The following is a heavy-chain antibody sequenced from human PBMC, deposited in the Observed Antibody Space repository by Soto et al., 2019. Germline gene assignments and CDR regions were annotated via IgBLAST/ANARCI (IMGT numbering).Heavy chain of an antibody. V-gene: IGHV4-59*01. D-gene: IGHD3-22*01. J-gene: IGHJ5*02. CDR3: AREISYYYDSSGAFGP. CDR1: GGSISSYY. CDR2: IYYSGST. Sequence: SETLSLTCTVSGGSISSYYWSWIRQPPGKGLEWIGYIYYSGSTNYNPSLKSRVTISVDTSKNQFSLKLSSVTAADTAVYYCAREISYYYDSSGAFGPWGQGTLVTVSS.